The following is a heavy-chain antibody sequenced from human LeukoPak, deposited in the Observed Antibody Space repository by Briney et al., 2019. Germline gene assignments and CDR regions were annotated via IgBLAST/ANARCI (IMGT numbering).Heavy chain of an antibody. CDR2: IYYSGST. CDR1: GGSISSYY. D-gene: IGHD6-19*01. J-gene: IGHJ4*02. Sequence: SETLSLTCTVSGGSISSYYWSWVRQPPGKGLEWIGYIYYSGSTNYNPSLKSRVTISVDTSKNQFSLKLSSVTAADTAVYYCATQLNYSSGWYYLDYWGQGTLVTVSS. V-gene: IGHV4-59*01. CDR3: ATQLNYSSGWYYLDY.